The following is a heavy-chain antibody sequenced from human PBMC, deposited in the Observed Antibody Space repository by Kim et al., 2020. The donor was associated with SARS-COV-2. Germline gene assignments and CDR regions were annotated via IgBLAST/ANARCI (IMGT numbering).Heavy chain of an antibody. CDR3: ASQTASTHSFDY. CDR2: ISSNGGST. CDR1: GFTFSSYA. Sequence: GGSLRLSCAASGFTFSSYAMHWVRQAPGKGLEYVSAISSNGGSTYYANSVKGRFTISRDNSKNTLYLQMGSLRAEDMAVYYCASQTASTHSFDYWGQGTL. J-gene: IGHJ4*02. V-gene: IGHV3-64*01. D-gene: IGHD4-17*01.